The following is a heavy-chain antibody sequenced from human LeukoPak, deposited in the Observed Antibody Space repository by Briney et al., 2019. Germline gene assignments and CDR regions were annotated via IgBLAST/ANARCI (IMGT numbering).Heavy chain of an antibody. CDR1: GFTFSSYG. CDR2: IRYDGSNK. V-gene: IGHV3-30*02. Sequence: PGGSLRLSCAASGFTFSSYGMHWVRQAPGKGLEWVAFIRYDGSNKYYADSVKGRFTISRDNSKNTLYLQMNSLRAEDTALYYCAKDRIIVLPPAIAPVDYWGQGTLVTVSS. J-gene: IGHJ4*02. D-gene: IGHD2-2*01. CDR3: AKDRIIVLPPAIAPVDY.